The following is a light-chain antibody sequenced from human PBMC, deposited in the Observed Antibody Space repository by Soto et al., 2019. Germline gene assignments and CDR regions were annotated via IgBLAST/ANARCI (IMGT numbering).Light chain of an antibody. V-gene: IGKV1-5*01. CDR1: QSISSW. CDR3: QQYSSYWT. CDR2: DAS. Sequence: DIQMTQSPSTLSASVGDRVTITCRASQSISSWLAWYQQKPGKAPELLIYDASSLESGVPSRFSGSGSGTEFTLTISSLQPDDFATYYCQQYSSYWTFGQGTKVDIK. J-gene: IGKJ1*01.